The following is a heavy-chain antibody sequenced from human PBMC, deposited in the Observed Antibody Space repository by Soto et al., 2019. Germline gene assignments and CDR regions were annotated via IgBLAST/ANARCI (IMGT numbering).Heavy chain of an antibody. D-gene: IGHD1-26*01. Sequence: ASVKVSCKAPGYTLTSYYMHWVRQAPGQGLEWMGWISAYNGNTNYAQKLQGRVTVTTDTSTSTAYMELRSLRSDDTAVYYCARLGLVSNAFDIWGQGTMVTVSS. CDR1: GYTLTSYY. J-gene: IGHJ3*02. CDR2: ISAYNGNT. V-gene: IGHV1-18*04. CDR3: ARLGLVSNAFDI.